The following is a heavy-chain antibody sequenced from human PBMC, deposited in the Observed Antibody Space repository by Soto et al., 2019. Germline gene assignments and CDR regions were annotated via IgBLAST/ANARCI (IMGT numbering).Heavy chain of an antibody. CDR3: TSFIAAADYFDY. D-gene: IGHD6-13*01. V-gene: IGHV3-15*07. Sequence: GGSLRLSCAASGFTFSNAWMNWVRQAPGKGLEWVGRIKSKTDGGTTDYAAPVKGRFTISRDDSKNTLYLQMNSLKTEDTAVYYCTSFIAAADYFDYWGQGTLVTVSS. J-gene: IGHJ4*02. CDR2: IKSKTDGGTT. CDR1: GFTFSNAW.